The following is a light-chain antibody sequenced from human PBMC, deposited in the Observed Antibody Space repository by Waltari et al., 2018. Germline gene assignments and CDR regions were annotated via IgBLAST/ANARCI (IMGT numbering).Light chain of an antibody. CDR3: QQRSNWPGT. Sequence: EIELTQSPATLSLSPGERATLPCRASQSVSSYLGWYQQKHGQAPRLLIYDASNRATGIPARFSSSGSGTDFTLTISSLEPEDFAVYYCQQRSNWPGTFGQGTKLEI. CDR2: DAS. CDR1: QSVSSY. V-gene: IGKV3-11*01. J-gene: IGKJ2*01.